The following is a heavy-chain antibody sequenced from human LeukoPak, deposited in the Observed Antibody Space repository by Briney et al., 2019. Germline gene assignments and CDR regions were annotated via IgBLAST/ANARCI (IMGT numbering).Heavy chain of an antibody. CDR1: GGSFSGYY. Sequence: SETLSLTCAVYGGSFSGYYWSWIRQPPGKGLEWIGEINHSGSTNYNPSLKSRVTISVDTSKNQFSLKLSSVTAADTAVYYCARGSPMVRGVMFTYWGQGTLVTVSS. J-gene: IGHJ4*02. D-gene: IGHD3-10*01. V-gene: IGHV4-34*01. CDR3: ARGSPMVRGVMFTY. CDR2: INHSGST.